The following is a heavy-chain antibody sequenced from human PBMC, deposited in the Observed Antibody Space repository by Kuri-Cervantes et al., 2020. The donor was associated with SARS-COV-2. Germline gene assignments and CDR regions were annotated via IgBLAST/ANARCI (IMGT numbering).Heavy chain of an antibody. CDR1: GFTFSSYS. Sequence: GGSLRLSCAASGFTFSSYSMNWVRQAPGKGLEWVSSISSSSSYIYYADSVKGRFTISRDNAKNSLYLQMNSLRAEDTAVYYCHLEVVPAATPGYMDVWGKGTTVTVSS. J-gene: IGHJ6*03. CDR2: ISSSSSYI. CDR3: HLEVVPAATPGYMDV. D-gene: IGHD2-2*01. V-gene: IGHV3-21*01.